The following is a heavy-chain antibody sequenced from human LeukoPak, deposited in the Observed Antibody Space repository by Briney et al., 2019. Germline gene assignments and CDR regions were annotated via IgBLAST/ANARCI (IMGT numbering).Heavy chain of an antibody. J-gene: IGHJ4*02. Sequence: GASVKASCKASGYTFTSYGISWVRQAPGQGLEWMGWISAYNGNTNYAQKLQGRVTMTTDTSTSTAYMERRSLRSDDTAVYYCARGPMYSSGLPPDYWGQGTLVTVSS. CDR1: GYTFTSYG. CDR2: ISAYNGNT. V-gene: IGHV1-18*01. CDR3: ARGPMYSSGLPPDY. D-gene: IGHD6-19*01.